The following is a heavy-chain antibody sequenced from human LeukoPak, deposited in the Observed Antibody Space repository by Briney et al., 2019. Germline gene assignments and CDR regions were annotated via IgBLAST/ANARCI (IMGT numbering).Heavy chain of an antibody. CDR1: GGSLTNYY. Sequence: PSETLSLTCTVSGGSLTNYYWNWLRQSPGKTLEWIGFVYYKGTTNYNPSLRSRVSMSVDMSRNQFSLSLTSVTAADTAVYYCARGDYTFDYWGQGTLVTVSS. J-gene: IGHJ4*02. D-gene: IGHD4-11*01. V-gene: IGHV4-59*12. CDR3: ARGDYTFDY. CDR2: VYYKGTT.